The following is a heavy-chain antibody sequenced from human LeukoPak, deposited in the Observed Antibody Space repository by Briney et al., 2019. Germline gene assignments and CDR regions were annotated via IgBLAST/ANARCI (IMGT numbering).Heavy chain of an antibody. Sequence: GGSLRLSCEASGFTFRDYWMTWIRQAPGKGLEWVANVKQDGTEKFYVDSVKGRFTISRDNGKNSLYLQMNSLRVEETAIYYFARAGGTSGADYWGQGTLVTVSS. J-gene: IGHJ4*02. CDR3: ARAGGTSGADY. CDR1: GFTFRDYW. CDR2: VKQDGTEK. V-gene: IGHV3-7*01. D-gene: IGHD2-2*01.